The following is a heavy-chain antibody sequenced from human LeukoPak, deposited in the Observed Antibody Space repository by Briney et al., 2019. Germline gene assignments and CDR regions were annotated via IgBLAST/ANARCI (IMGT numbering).Heavy chain of an antibody. CDR1: GFTFSSYS. D-gene: IGHD3-22*01. CDR3: ARADDSSGYYYHGSSYYYYGMDV. J-gene: IGHJ6*02. V-gene: IGHV3-21*01. CDR2: ISSSSSYI. Sequence: GGSLRLSCAASGFTFSSYSMNWVRQAPGKGLEWVSSISSSSSYIYYADSVKGRFTISRDNAKNSLYLQMNSLRAEDTAVYYCARADDSSGYYYHGSSYYYYGMDVWGQGTTVTVSS.